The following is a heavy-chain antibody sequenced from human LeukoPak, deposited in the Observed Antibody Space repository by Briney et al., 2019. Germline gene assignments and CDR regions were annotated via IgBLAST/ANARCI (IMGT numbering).Heavy chain of an antibody. J-gene: IGHJ4*02. CDR3: ATSGKGSGSLKG. CDR2: IYYSGST. CDR1: GGSISSSSYY. V-gene: IGHV4-61*05. Sequence: MSSETLSLTCTVSGGSISSSSYYWGWIRQPPGKGLEWIGYIYYSGSTNYNPSLKSRVTISVDTSKNQFSLKLSSVTAADTAVYYCATSGKGSGSLKGWGQGTLVTVSS. D-gene: IGHD1-26*01.